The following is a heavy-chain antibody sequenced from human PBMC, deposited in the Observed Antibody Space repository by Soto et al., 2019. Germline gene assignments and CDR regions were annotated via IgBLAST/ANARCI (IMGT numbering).Heavy chain of an antibody. V-gene: IGHV3-23*01. CDR3: VREGRGSFDF. CDR1: GFIFTNYA. Sequence: GGSLRLSCAASGFIFTNYAMNWVRQAPGKGLEWVSVIGGRGNSAYYADSVQGRFTISRDNXKNTLYLQMSSLTADDTAIYYCVREGRGSFDFWGRGTMVTVSS. D-gene: IGHD5-12*01. J-gene: IGHJ3*01. CDR2: IGGRGNSA.